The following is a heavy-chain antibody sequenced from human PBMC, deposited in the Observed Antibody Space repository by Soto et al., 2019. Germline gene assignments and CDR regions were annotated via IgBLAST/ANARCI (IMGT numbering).Heavy chain of an antibody. J-gene: IGHJ5*02. V-gene: IGHV6-1*01. CDR2: TYYRSKWYN. D-gene: IGHD2-15*01. Sequence: KQSQTLSLTCAISGDSVSSNSAAWNWIRQSPSRGLEWLGRTYYRSKWYNDYAVSVKSRITINPDTSKNQFSLQLNSVTPEDTAVYYCAREGGGCSGGSCYSSNWFDPWGQGTLVTVSS. CDR3: AREGGGCSGGSCYSSNWFDP. CDR1: GDSVSSNSAA.